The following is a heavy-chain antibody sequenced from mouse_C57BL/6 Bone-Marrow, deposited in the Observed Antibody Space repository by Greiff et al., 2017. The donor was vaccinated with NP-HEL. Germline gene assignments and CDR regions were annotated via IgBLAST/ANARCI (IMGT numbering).Heavy chain of an antibody. CDR3: ARSTTVVALDY. V-gene: IGHV1-63*01. J-gene: IGHJ2*01. Sequence: QVQLQQSGAELVRPGTSVKMSCKASGYTFTNYWIGWAKQRPGHGLEWIGDIYPGGGYSNYNEKFKGKATLTADKSSSTAYMQFSSLTSEDSAIYYCARSTTVVALDYWGQGTTLTVSS. CDR2: IYPGGGYS. CDR1: GYTFTNYW. D-gene: IGHD1-1*01.